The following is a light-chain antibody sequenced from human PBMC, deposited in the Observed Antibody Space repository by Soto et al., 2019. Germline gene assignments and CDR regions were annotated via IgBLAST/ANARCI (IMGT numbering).Light chain of an antibody. CDR1: QGISSY. Sequence: VIWMTQSPSLLSASTGAGVTISCRMSQGISSYLAWYQQKPGKAPELLIYAASTLQTGVPSRFSVSGSGTDCTFSISSLQPEDIGTYYCQQYDNLPITFCQGTRLEIK. J-gene: IGKJ5*01. CDR2: AAS. CDR3: QQYDNLPIT. V-gene: IGKV1D-8*03.